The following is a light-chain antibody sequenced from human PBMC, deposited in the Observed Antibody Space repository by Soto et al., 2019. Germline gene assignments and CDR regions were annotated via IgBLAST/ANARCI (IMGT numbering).Light chain of an antibody. CDR1: QSVSSSY. CDR2: GAS. CDR3: QQDGSSPVT. V-gene: IGKV3-20*01. J-gene: IGKJ2*01. Sequence: EIVLTQSPGTLSLSPGERATLSCRASQSVSSSYLAWYQQKPGQAPRLLIYGASSRATGIPDRFSGSGSGTYFTLIISRLEPEDFALYYCQQDGSSPVTFGQGTKLEIK.